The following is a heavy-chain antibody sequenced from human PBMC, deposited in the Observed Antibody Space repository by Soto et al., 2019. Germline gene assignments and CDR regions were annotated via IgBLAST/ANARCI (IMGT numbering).Heavy chain of an antibody. J-gene: IGHJ4*02. Sequence: TGGSLRLSCAASGFTFNNAWMNWVRQAPGKGLEWVGRIKSKTDGGTTDYAAPVKGRFTFSRDDSKNTLYLQMNSLKTEDTAVYYCTTAHFYHDSSGYLFGLDYWGQGTLVTVSS. CDR2: IKSKTDGGTT. V-gene: IGHV3-15*07. CDR3: TTAHFYHDSSGYLFGLDY. CDR1: GFTFNNAW. D-gene: IGHD3-22*01.